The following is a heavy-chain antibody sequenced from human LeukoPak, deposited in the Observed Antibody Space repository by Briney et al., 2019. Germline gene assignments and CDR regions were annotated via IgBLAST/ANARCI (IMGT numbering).Heavy chain of an antibody. V-gene: IGHV4-61*02. CDR1: GGSISSGSYY. J-gene: IGHJ5*02. D-gene: IGHD3-22*01. CDR2: IYTSGST. CDR3: AREWYYYDSSGHYSDWFDP. Sequence: PSETLSLTCTVSGGSISSGSYYWRWLRQPAGKGLEWIGRIYTSGSTNYNPSLKSRVTISVDTSKNQFSLKLSSVTAADTAVYYCAREWYYYDSSGHYSDWFDPWGQGTLVTVSS.